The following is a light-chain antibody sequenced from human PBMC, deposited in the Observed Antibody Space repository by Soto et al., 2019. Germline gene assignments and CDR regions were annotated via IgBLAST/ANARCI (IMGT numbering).Light chain of an antibody. Sequence: QSALTQPASVSGSPGQSITISCIVTSSDVGGYNYVSWYQQHPGKAPKLMIYDVSNRPSGVSNRFSGSKSGNTASLTISGLQAQDEADYYCSSYTSSSTLMVFGGGTKLTVL. J-gene: IGLJ2*01. CDR2: DVS. CDR3: SSYTSSSTLMV. CDR1: SSDVGGYNY. V-gene: IGLV2-14*01.